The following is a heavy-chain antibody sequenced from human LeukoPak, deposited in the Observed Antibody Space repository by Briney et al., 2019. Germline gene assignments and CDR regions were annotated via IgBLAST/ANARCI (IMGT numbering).Heavy chain of an antibody. CDR1: CGSISSGAYY. J-gene: IGHJ4*02. CDR2: VYSSGNT. CDR3: ARESPPFDF. Sequence: SETLSLTCTVSCGSISSGAYYWSWVRQPAGEGLEWIGRVYSSGNTNCNPSLKSRVTISVDTSKNQVSLRQTSVTAADTAVYYCARESPPFDFWGPGILVTVSS. V-gene: IGHV4-61*02.